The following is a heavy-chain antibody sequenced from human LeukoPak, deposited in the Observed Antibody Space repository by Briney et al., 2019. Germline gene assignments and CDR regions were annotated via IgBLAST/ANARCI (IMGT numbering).Heavy chain of an antibody. CDR2: ISGSGGST. V-gene: IGHV3-23*01. CDR3: AKSSYYDASGYYREYYFDY. CDR1: GFTFSSYA. D-gene: IGHD3-22*01. Sequence: GGSLRLSCAASGFTFSSYAMTWVRQAPGKGLEWVSVISGSGGSTHYADSVKGRFTISRDKTKNTLYLQMNSLRAEDTAVYYCAKSSYYDASGYYREYYFDYWGQGTLVTVSS. J-gene: IGHJ4*02.